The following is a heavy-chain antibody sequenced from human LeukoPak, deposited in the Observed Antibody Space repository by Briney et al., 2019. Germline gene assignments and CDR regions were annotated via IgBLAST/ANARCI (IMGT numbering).Heavy chain of an antibody. V-gene: IGHV2-70*11. CDR3: ARINIVATGRYILDY. CDR1: GFSLSTSGMC. CDR2: IDWDDDK. J-gene: IGHJ4*02. Sequence: ESGPALVRPTQTLTLTCTFSGFSLSTSGMCVSWIRQPPGKALEWLARIDWDDDKYYSTSLKTRLTISKDTSKNQVVLTMTNMDPVDTATYYCARINIVATGRYILDYWGQGTLVTVSS. D-gene: IGHD5-12*01.